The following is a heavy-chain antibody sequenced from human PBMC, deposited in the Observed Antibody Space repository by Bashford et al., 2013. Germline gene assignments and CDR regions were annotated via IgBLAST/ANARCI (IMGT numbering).Heavy chain of an antibody. D-gene: IGHD5-12*01. Sequence: SGPTLGETHTDPHADLHLLWVRHSALVEWEWAGSVSPPGKALEWLSVIYGNDDKWYSPSLKNRLTITKDTSKNQVALTMTNMDPVDTATYYCAHTPYGGYEIYYFDYWGQGTLVTVSS. V-gene: IGHV2-5*01. CDR1: VRHSALVEW. CDR3: AHTPYGGYEIYYFDY. J-gene: IGHJ4*02. CDR2: IYGNDDK.